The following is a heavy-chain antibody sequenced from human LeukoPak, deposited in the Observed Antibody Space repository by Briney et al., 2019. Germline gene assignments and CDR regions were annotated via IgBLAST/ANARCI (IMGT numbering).Heavy chain of an antibody. CDR2: IYYSGST. CDR3: ARGIVVVPAAIGTTNWFDP. V-gene: IGHV4-31*03. Sequence: TLSLTCTVSGGSISSGGYYWSWIRQHPGKGLEWIGYIYYSGSTYYNPSLKSRVTISVDTSKNQFSLKLSSVTAADTAVYYCARGIVVVPAAIGTTNWFDPWGQGTLVTVSS. J-gene: IGHJ5*02. CDR1: GGSISSGGYY. D-gene: IGHD2-2*02.